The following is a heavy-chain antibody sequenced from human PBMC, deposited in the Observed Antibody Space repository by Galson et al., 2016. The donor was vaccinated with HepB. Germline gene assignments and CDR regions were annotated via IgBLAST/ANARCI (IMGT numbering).Heavy chain of an antibody. CDR2: ISRSGGSS. J-gene: IGHJ4*02. CDR1: GFTFSNFD. CDR3: AKAWGGTACRLEY. V-gene: IGHV3-23*01. D-gene: IGHD3-16*01. Sequence: SLRLSCAASGFTFSNFDMNWVRQAPGKGLEWVTYISRSGGSSYFADSVTGRFTISRDNSKNTLYLQMNSLRAEDTARYFCAKAWGGTACRLEYWGRGTLVTVSS.